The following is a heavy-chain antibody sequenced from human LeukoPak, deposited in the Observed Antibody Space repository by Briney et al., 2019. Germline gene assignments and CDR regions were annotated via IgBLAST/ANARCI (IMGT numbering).Heavy chain of an antibody. J-gene: IGHJ4*02. CDR1: GYSISSGYY. CDR2: IYHSGST. CDR3: ARDPLGDYPDY. V-gene: IGHV4-38-2*02. Sequence: SETLSLTCAVSGYSISSGYYWGWIRQPPGKGLEWIGSIYHSGSTYYNPSLKSRVTISVDTSKNQFSLKLRSVTAADTAAYYCARDPLGDYPDYWGQGTLVTVSS. D-gene: IGHD4-17*01.